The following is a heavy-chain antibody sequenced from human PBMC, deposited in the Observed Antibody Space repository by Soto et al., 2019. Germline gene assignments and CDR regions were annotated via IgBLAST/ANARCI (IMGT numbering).Heavy chain of an antibody. CDR3: AKDRRADWESYYYYAMDV. V-gene: IGHV1-69*01. Sequence: VQLVQSGAEVKKPGSSVKVSCKASGGTFSSFTISWVRQAPGQGLEWMGGIIPIYGTANYAQKFQGRVTITADASTRTAYMELSSLRSEDTAVYYCAKDRRADWESYYYYAMDVWGQGTTVTVA. CDR1: GGTFSSFT. J-gene: IGHJ6*02. D-gene: IGHD1-26*01. CDR2: IIPIYGTA.